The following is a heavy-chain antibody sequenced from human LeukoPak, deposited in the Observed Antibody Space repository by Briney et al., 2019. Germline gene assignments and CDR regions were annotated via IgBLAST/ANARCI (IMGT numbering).Heavy chain of an antibody. D-gene: IGHD3-22*01. CDR2: IYYSGST. CDR1: GGSISSSSYY. V-gene: IGHV4-39*07. J-gene: IGHJ2*01. Sequence: PSETLSLTCTVSGGSISSSSYYWGWIRQPPGKGLEWIGSIYYSGSTYYNPSLKSRVTISVDTSKNQFSLKLSSVTAADTAVYYCARVPAQSGYYFRPYWYFDLWGRGTLVTVSS. CDR3: ARVPAQSGYYFRPYWYFDL.